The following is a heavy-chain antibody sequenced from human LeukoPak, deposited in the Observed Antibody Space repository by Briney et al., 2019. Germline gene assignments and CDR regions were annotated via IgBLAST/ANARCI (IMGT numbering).Heavy chain of an antibody. CDR2: IYYSGST. D-gene: IGHD5-12*01. Sequence: SETLSLTCTVSGGSISSYYWSWIRQPPGKGLEWIGYIYYSGSTNFNPSLKSRVTISVDTSKNQFSLKLSSVTAADTAVYYCARGGGVDTVATIGDWFDPWGQETLVTVSS. V-gene: IGHV4-59*01. CDR1: GGSISSYY. J-gene: IGHJ5*02. CDR3: ARGGGVDTVATIGDWFDP.